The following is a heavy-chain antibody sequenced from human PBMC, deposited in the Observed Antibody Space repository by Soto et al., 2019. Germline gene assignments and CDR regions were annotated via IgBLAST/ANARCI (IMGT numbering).Heavy chain of an antibody. CDR2: INEDGSEE. V-gene: IGHV3-7*01. J-gene: IGHJ4*02. CDR1: GFSISDYW. Sequence: ESGGGLVQPGGSLRLSCAASGFSISDYWMSWVRQAPGKGLEWVGNINEDGSEENDVDSVKGRFTISRDNARNSLYLQMNSLRVEDTAVYYCCHTWVGGQGTLVTVSS. CDR3: CHTWV. D-gene: IGHD1-26*01.